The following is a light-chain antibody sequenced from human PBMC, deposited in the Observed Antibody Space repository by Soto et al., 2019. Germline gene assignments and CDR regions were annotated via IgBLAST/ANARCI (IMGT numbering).Light chain of an antibody. CDR2: GAS. CDR3: QPANSFPFT. J-gene: IGKJ3*01. Sequence: DIQMTQSPSSVSASVGDRLTITCRASQIINKWLAWYQQKPGKAPTLLIYGASTLQSGVPSRFSGSGSGTDFTLTISSLQTEDFATYYCQPANSFPFTFGTGTKVDIK. CDR1: QIINKW. V-gene: IGKV1-12*02.